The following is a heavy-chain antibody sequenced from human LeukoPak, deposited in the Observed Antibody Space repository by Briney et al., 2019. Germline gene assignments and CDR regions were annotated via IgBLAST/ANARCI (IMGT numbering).Heavy chain of an antibody. V-gene: IGHV4-34*01. CDR2: INHSGST. CDR1: GESFSGYY. CDR3: ARDLGSSWAQ. J-gene: IGHJ4*02. Sequence: PSETLSLTCAVYGESFSGYYWSWIRQPPGKGLEWIGEINHSGSTNYNPSLKSRVTISVDTSKNQFSLKLSSVTAADTAVYYCARDLGSSWAQWGQGTLVTVSS. D-gene: IGHD6-13*01.